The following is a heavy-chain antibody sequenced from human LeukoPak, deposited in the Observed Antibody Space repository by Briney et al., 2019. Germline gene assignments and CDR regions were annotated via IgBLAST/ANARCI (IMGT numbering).Heavy chain of an antibody. CDR3: ARGLDSYDSSGYY. CDR2: IDSDGSST. D-gene: IGHD3-22*01. V-gene: IGHV3-74*01. J-gene: IGHJ4*02. CDR1: GFTFRNYW. Sequence: GGSLRLSCAASGFTFRNYWMHWVRQAPGKGLVWVSRIDSDGSSTSYADSVKGRFAISRDNAKNTLYLQMNSLSVEDTAVYHCARGLDSYDSSGYYWGQGTLVTVSS.